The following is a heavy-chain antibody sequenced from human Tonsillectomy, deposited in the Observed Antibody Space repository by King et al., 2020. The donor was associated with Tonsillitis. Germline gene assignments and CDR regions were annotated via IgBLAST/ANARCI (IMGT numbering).Heavy chain of an antibody. D-gene: IGHD6-13*01. CDR2: ISTSGGST. CDR3: AKESRSWPKTYDDY. V-gene: IGHV3-23*04. J-gene: IGHJ4*02. Sequence: VQLVESGGGLVQPGGSLRLSCAASGFTFSSYAMSWVRQAPGKGLEWVSAISTSGGSTYYADSVKGTLSISRENSKNTLYLQMNSLRAEDTAIYYCAKESRSWPKTYDDYWRQGTLVTVSS. CDR1: GFTFSSYA.